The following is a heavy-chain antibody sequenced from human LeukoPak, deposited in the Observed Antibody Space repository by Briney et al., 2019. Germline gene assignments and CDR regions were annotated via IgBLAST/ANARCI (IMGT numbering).Heavy chain of an antibody. V-gene: IGHV3-23*01. CDR3: ARGYIVVVPAAIPASVRYYFDY. CDR2: IGDSGVNT. J-gene: IGHJ4*02. D-gene: IGHD2-2*01. CDR1: GFTFSSYA. Sequence: PGGSLRLSCAASGFTFSSYAMNWVRQAPGKGLEWVSAIGDSGVNTYYADSVRGRFSISRDNSKNTLYLQMNSLRAEDTAVYYCARGYIVVVPAAIPASVRYYFDYWGPGTLVTVSS.